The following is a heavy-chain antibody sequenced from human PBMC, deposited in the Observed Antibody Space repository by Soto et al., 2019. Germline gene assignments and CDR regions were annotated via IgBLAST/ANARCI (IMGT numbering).Heavy chain of an antibody. CDR1: GYTFTSYG. CDR2: ISAYNGNT. J-gene: IGHJ4*02. D-gene: IGHD6-6*01. V-gene: IGHV1-18*01. CDR3: ARERGSIPSALFDY. Sequence: ASVKVSCKASGYTFTSYGISWVRQAPGQGLEWMGWISAYNGNTNYAQKLQGRVTMTTDTSTSTAYMELRSLRSDDTAVYYCARERGSIPSALFDYWGQGTLVTVSS.